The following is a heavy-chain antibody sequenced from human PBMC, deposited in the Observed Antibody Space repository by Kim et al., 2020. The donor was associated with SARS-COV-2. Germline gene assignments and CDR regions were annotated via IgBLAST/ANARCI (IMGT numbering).Heavy chain of an antibody. V-gene: IGHV1-69*01. J-gene: IGHJ5*02. D-gene: IGHD5-18*01. CDR3: ARETGDSYGFRGWFDP. Sequence: KCQGRVTITADESTSTAYMELSSLRSEDTAVYYCARETGDSYGFRGWFDPWGQGTLVTVSS.